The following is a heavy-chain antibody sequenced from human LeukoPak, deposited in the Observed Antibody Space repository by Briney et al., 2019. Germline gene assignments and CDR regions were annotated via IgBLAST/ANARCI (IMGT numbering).Heavy chain of an antibody. D-gene: IGHD3-10*01. V-gene: IGHV1-46*01. Sequence: ASVKVSCKASGYTFTSYYIHRVLQPPGQRLECMVLINPSGGSTNYAQKFQGRVTMTRGTSTSTVYMELSSLRADDTAVYYCARGPSITMVRGGQWYYYMDVWGKGTTVTISS. CDR3: ARGPSITMVRGGQWYYYMDV. CDR1: GYTFTSYY. CDR2: INPSGGST. J-gene: IGHJ6*03.